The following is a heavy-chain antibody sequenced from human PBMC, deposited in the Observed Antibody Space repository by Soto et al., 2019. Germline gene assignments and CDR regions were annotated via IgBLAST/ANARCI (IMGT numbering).Heavy chain of an antibody. CDR3: ARGGGVGVAGSAAFDM. V-gene: IGHV1-2*02. Sequence: QLHLVQSGAVVQKPAASVTVSCSASGYPVTAYYMHWVRQAPGRGLEWMGGINPATGAAKYTQTFQGRVTMTLATSTSAVFMEPGGLPSEDRAVVSCARGGGVGVAGSAAFDMWGQGTLVTVSS. D-gene: IGHD3-3*01. CDR2: INPATGAA. J-gene: IGHJ3*02. CDR1: GYPVTAYY.